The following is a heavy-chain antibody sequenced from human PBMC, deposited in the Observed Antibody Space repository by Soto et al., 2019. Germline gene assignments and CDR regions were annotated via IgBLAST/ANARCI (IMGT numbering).Heavy chain of an antibody. V-gene: IGHV4-59*01. CDR1: GGSISNYY. Sequence: SETLSLTCTVSGGSISNYYWSWIRQPPGKGLEWIGYIYYTGSTNYNPSLKSRVTISLDTSNKQFSLNLNSVTAADTAVYYCAAGFWSGYSNYWGQGTLVTVSS. CDR3: AAGFWSGYSNY. CDR2: IYYTGST. J-gene: IGHJ4*02. D-gene: IGHD3-3*01.